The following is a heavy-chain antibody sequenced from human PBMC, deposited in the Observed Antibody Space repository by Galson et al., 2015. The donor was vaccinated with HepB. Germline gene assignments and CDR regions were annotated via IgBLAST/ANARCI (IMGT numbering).Heavy chain of an antibody. CDR1: GYNFATYW. D-gene: IGHD4-17*01. V-gene: IGHV5-51*01. J-gene: IGHJ3*02. CDR2: IYPVDSDA. Sequence: SGAEVKKPGESLKISCKGSGYNFATYWVGWVRQMPGRGLEWMGLIYPVDSDARYSPSIQGQVTISVDKSINTAFLEWTTLKASDTAMYFCARQGGASMSDGVDIWGQGTSLTVSS. CDR3: ARQGGASMSDGVDI.